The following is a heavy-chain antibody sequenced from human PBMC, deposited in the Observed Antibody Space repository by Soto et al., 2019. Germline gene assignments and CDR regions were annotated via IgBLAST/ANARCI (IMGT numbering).Heavy chain of an antibody. CDR3: ARVYVWNCISTSCPFDY. CDR2: VYYTGSA. J-gene: IGHJ4*02. Sequence: PSEILSLTCTVSGASITTYYWAWIRQPPGKGLEYIGHVYYTGSADYSPSLKSRVTMSVDTSKNQFSLKLNSVTAADTAVYYCARVYVWNCISTSCPFDYWGQGTLVTVSS. V-gene: IGHV4-59*08. D-gene: IGHD2-2*01. CDR1: GASITTYY.